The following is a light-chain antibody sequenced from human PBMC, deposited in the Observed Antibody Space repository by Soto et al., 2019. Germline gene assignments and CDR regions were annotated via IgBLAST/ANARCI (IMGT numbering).Light chain of an antibody. CDR3: QQYHSSSLT. CDR2: GAS. J-gene: IGKJ4*01. CDR1: QSVADNY. Sequence: EIVLTQSPGALSLSPGERATLSCRASQSVADNYLAWYQQKPGQAPRLLIYGASNRATGIPDRFRGSGSGTDFTLTISRLEPEDFAVYYCQQYHSSSLTFGGGTKVEIK. V-gene: IGKV3-20*01.